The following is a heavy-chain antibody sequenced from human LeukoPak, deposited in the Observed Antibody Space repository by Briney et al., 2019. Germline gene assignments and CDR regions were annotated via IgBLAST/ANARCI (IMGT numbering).Heavy chain of an antibody. CDR1: GGSISSYY. J-gene: IGHJ4*02. CDR2: IYYSGST. D-gene: IGHD3-10*01. V-gene: IGHV4-59*12. CDR3: AREVRGVISYYFDY. Sequence: PSETLSLTCTVSGGSISSYYWSWIRQPPGKGLEWIGYIYYSGSTNYNPSLKSRVTISADTSKNQFSLKLSSVTAADTAVYYCAREVRGVISYYFDYWGQGTLVTVSS.